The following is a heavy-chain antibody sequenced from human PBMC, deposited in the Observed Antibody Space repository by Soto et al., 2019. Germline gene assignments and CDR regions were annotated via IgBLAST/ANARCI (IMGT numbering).Heavy chain of an antibody. Sequence: QAPLVQSGAEVKKPGASVKVSCKASGYSFTDFAMHWVRLASGQRLEWMGWINADKGDTKYSPKFQGRATITRNTSATTVYMELRSLRSADTAVYYCARGPLWGVATIWDYANWFDPWGQGSLVTVST. V-gene: IGHV1-3*01. CDR1: GYSFTDFA. D-gene: IGHD5-12*01. CDR2: INADKGDT. CDR3: ARGPLWGVATIWDYANWFDP. J-gene: IGHJ5*02.